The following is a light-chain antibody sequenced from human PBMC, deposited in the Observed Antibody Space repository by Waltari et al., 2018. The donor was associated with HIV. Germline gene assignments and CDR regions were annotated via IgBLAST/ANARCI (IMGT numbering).Light chain of an antibody. J-gene: IGLJ3*02. CDR3: CSYAGNTTWV. Sequence: QSALTQTASVSGSPGPSITISCSGTSSDVGYYELVSWYQHHPDRAPNLIISGVNKRPSGISDRFSASKSGNTASLTISGLQSDDETDYYCCSYAGNTTWVFGGGTKLTVL. CDR1: SSDVGYYEL. V-gene: IGLV2-23*02. CDR2: GVN.